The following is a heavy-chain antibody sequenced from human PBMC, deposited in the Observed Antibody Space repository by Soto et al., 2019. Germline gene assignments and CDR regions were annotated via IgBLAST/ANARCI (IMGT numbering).Heavy chain of an antibody. Sequence: KVSCDASGGTFSSYAISWVRQAPGQWLEWMGGIIPIFCTANYAQKFQGRVTITADKSTGTAYMELSSLRSEDTAVYYCASANPYYDFWSGPSPNPYSYGMDVWGQGPTVTVSS. J-gene: IGHJ6*02. D-gene: IGHD3-3*01. CDR1: GGTFSSYA. CDR2: IIPIFCTA. CDR3: ASANPYYDFWSGPSPNPYSYGMDV. V-gene: IGHV1-69*06.